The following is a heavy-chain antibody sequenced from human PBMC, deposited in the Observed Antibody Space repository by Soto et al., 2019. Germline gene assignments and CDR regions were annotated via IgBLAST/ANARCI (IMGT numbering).Heavy chain of an antibody. V-gene: IGHV1-18*01. CDR1: GYTFTSYG. CDR3: ARHPGYSYGPEYFQH. CDR2: ISAYNGNT. D-gene: IGHD5-18*01. Sequence: QVQLVQSGAEVKKPGASVKVSCKASGYTFTSYGISWVRQAPGQGLEWMGWISAYNGNTNYAQKLQGRVTMTTDTSXGKAYMELWSLRSDDTAVYYCARHPGYSYGPEYFQHWGQGTLVTVSS. J-gene: IGHJ1*01.